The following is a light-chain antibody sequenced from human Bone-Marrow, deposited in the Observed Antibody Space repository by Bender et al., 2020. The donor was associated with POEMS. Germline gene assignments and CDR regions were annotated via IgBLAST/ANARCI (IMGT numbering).Light chain of an antibody. CDR1: GIDVSGHGY. Sequence: QSALTQPPSVSGSPGQSVTISCSGAGIDVSGHGYLSWYQHHPGKAPKLILYDITKRASGVPGRFSGSKSDSTASLTISGVEADDEADYYCNVYRNSCAFGGGTKVTVL. CDR2: DIT. CDR3: NVYRNSCA. J-gene: IGLJ2*01. V-gene: IGLV2-11*01.